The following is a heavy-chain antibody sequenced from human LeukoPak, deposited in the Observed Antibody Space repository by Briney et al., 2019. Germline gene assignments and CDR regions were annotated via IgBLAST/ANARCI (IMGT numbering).Heavy chain of an antibody. D-gene: IGHD3-9*01. V-gene: IGHV1-24*01. J-gene: IGHJ4*02. CDR1: GYTLTELS. CDR3: ATDGEYDILTGYYT. Sequence: ASVTVSCKVSGYTLTELSMHWVRQAPGKGLEWMGGFDPEDGETIYAQKFQGRVTMTEDTSTDTAYMELSSLRSEDTAVYYCATDGEYDILTGYYTWGQGTLVTVSS. CDR2: FDPEDGET.